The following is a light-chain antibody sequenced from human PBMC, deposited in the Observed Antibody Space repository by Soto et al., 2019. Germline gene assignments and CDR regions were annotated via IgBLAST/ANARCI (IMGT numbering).Light chain of an antibody. Sequence: QSVLTQPPSASGSPGQSVTISCTRTSSDVGGYNYVSWYQQHPGKAPKLMIYEVSKRPSGVPDRFSGSKSGNTASLTVSGINDDDEADYYCRSYAGSNRVFGTGTKVTV. J-gene: IGLJ1*01. CDR3: RSYAGSNRV. CDR1: SSDVGGYNY. V-gene: IGLV2-8*01. CDR2: EVS.